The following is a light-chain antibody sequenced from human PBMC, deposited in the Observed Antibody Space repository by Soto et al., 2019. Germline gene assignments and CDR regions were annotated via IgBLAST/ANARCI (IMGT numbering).Light chain of an antibody. J-gene: IGKJ1*01. CDR3: QQYATYWT. V-gene: IGKV1-5*03. CDR1: QSISPW. CDR2: KAS. Sequence: DIQMTQSPSTLSASVGDRVTITCRASQSISPWLAWYQQIPGEAPKLLIYKASSLESWVPSRFSGSGSGTEFTLTISSLQPDDVATYYCQQYATYWTXGQGTKV.